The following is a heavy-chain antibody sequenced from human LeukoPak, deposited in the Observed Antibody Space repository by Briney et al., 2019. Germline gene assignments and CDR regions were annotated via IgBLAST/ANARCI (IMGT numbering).Heavy chain of an antibody. D-gene: IGHD6-13*01. CDR1: GGCFSGFY. V-gene: IGHV4-34*01. Sequence: PSDTLSLTCAVYGGCFSGFYWSWIRHVPGKGLEWIGEINYTGNTSENPSLTSRVTISVDTSQNHSSLKLNSVTAADTAVYYWARDIGSSTPSGFWRKGTTDTVSS. J-gene: IGHJ6*04. CDR3: ARDIGSSTPSGF. CDR2: INYTGNT.